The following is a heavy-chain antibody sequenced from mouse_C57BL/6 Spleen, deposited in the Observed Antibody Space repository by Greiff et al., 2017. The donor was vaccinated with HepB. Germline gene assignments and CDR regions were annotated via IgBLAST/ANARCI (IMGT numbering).Heavy chain of an antibody. CDR3: ARHEGDYDYDVGPFDY. D-gene: IGHD2-4*01. J-gene: IGHJ2*01. Sequence: QVQLQQSGAELVKPGASVKLSCKASGYTFTEYTIHWVKQRSGQGLEWIGWFYPGSGSIKYNEKFKDKATLTADKSSSTVYMELSRLTSEDSAVYFCARHEGDYDYDVGPFDYWGQGTTLTVSS. V-gene: IGHV1-62-2*01. CDR2: FYPGSGSI. CDR1: GYTFTEYT.